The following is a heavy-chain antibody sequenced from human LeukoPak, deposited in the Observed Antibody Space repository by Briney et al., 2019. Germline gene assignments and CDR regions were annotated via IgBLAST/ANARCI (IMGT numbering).Heavy chain of an antibody. CDR2: IKQDGSEK. D-gene: IGHD2-2*01. J-gene: IGHJ4*02. Sequence: GGSLRLSCAASALTFSKYAMNWVRQAPGKGLEWVANIKQDGSEKYYVDSVKGRFTISRDNARNSLYLQMNSLRAEDTAVYYCARARYCSSTSCYLDYWGQGTLVTVSS. V-gene: IGHV3-7*01. CDR3: ARARYCSSTSCYLDY. CDR1: ALTFSKYA.